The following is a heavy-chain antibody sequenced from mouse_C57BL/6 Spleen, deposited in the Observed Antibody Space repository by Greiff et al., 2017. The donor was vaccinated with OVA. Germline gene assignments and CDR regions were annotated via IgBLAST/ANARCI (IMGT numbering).Heavy chain of an antibody. CDR3: ARPRGYDRVYFDY. Sequence: EVQRVESGGGLVKPGGSLKLSCAASGFTFSDYGMHWVRQAPEKGLEWVAYISSGSSTIYYADTVKGRFTISRDNAKNTLFLQMTSLRSEDTAMYYCARPRGYDRVYFDYWGQGTTLTVSS. D-gene: IGHD2-2*01. CDR1: GFTFSDYG. CDR2: ISSGSSTI. V-gene: IGHV5-17*01. J-gene: IGHJ2*01.